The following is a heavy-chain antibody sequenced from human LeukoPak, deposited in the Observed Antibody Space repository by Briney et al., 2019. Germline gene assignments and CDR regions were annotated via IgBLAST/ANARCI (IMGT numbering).Heavy chain of an antibody. CDR1: GYTFSSYW. CDR3: ARQNDFRLDY. CDR2: IYPGDSDT. D-gene: IGHD3-3*01. J-gene: IGHJ4*02. Sequence: GESLRISCKGSGYTFSSYWIGWVRQMPGKGLEWMGIIYPGDSDTRYSPSLQGRVTISVDTSIGTAYLQWSSLKASDTAIYYCARQNDFRLDYWGQGTLVTVSS. V-gene: IGHV5-51*01.